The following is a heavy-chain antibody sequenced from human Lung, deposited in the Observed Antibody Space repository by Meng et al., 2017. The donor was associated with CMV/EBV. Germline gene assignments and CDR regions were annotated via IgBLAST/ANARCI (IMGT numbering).Heavy chain of an antibody. CDR1: GFTFANAW. CDR3: ATDRPEVLAQIDY. J-gene: IGHJ4*02. V-gene: IGHV3-15*01. D-gene: IGHD3-3*02. CDR2: VRSGGGTT. Sequence: GESXKISXAASGFTFANAWMSWVRQSPGKGLEWVARVRSGGGTTEYAAPVRGRFSISRDDSYNTLYLQMNSLKTEDTAIYYCATDRPEVLAQIDYWGQGTLVTVSS.